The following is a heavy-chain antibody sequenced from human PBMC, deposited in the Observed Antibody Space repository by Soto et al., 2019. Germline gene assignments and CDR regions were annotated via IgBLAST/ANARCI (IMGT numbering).Heavy chain of an antibody. CDR3: ARRSDTAFLYYGMDV. CDR2: IYPGDSDT. D-gene: IGHD5-18*01. V-gene: IGHV5-51*01. J-gene: IGHJ6*02. Sequence: PGESLKISCKGSGYSFSTYWIGWVRQMPGKGLEWMGIIYPGDSDTRYSPSFQGQVTISADKSISTAYLQWSSLKASDTAMYYCARRSDTAFLYYGMDVWGQGTTVTVSS. CDR1: GYSFSTYW.